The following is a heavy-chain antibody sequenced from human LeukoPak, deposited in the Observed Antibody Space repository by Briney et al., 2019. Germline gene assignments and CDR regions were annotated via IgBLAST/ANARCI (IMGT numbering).Heavy chain of an antibody. Sequence: GGSLRLSCAASGFTFSSYSMNWVRQAPGKGLEWVSSISSSSGYIYYADSVKGRFTISRDNAKNSLYLQMNSLRAEDTAVYYCARGDTMVRGVITVVYWGQGTLVTVSS. CDR3: ARGDTMVRGVITVVY. V-gene: IGHV3-21*01. J-gene: IGHJ4*02. CDR1: GFTFSSYS. D-gene: IGHD3-10*01. CDR2: ISSSSGYI.